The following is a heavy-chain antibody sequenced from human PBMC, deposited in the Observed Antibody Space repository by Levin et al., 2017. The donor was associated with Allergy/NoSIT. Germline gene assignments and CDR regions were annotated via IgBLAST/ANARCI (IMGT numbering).Heavy chain of an antibody. V-gene: IGHV1-69*08. CDR3: ARDPGWGCSGGSCYLDY. CDR1: GGTFNSFT. J-gene: IGHJ4*02. D-gene: IGHD2-15*01. Sequence: SVKVSCEASGGTFNSFTISWVRQAPGQGLEWMGRIIPITGQTNYAQKFQGRVTITADESTRTSSMELTSLTTEDTAVYYCARDPGWGCSGGSCYLDYWGQGTLVTVSS. CDR2: IIPITGQT.